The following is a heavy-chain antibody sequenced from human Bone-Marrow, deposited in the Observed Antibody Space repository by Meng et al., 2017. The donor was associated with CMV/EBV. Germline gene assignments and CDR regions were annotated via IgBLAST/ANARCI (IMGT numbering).Heavy chain of an antibody. J-gene: IGHJ6*02. CDR3: ARGYQTIFGVVIQYYYYYGMYV. D-gene: IGHD3-3*01. CDR1: GYTFTSYD. CDR2: MNPNSGNT. V-gene: IGHV1-8*01. Sequence: ASVKVSCKASGYTFTSYDINWVRQAAGQGLEWMGWMNPNSGNTGYAQKVQGRVTMTRNTAISTAYMELSSLRSEDTAVYYCARGYQTIFGVVIQYYYYYGMYVWGQGTTVTVSS.